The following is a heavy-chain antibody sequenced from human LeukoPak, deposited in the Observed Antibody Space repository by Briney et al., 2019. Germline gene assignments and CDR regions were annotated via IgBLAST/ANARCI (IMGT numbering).Heavy chain of an antibody. V-gene: IGHV4-59*12. D-gene: IGHD2-2*02. J-gene: IGHJ4*02. CDR1: GGSISSYY. CDR2: IYYSGST. Sequence: SETLSLTCTVSGGSISSYYWSWIRQPPGKGLEWIGYIYYSGSTNYNPSLKSRVTISVDTSKNQFSLKLSSVTAADTAVYYCARGARIKLNRYCSSTSCYRPYFDYWGQGTLVTVSS. CDR3: ARGARIKLNRYCSSTSCYRPYFDY.